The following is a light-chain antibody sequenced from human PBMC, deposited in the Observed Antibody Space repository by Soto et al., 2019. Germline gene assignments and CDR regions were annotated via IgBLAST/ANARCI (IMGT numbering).Light chain of an antibody. J-gene: IGKJ1*01. CDR2: DAS. CDR3: HQRSSWPRT. V-gene: IGKV3-11*01. Sequence: EIVLTQSPATLSLSPGERATLSCRASQSVSSYLAWYQQKPGQAPRLLIYDASNRATGIPVRFSGSGSGTDFTLTINSLEPEDFAVYYCHQRSSWPRTFGQGTKVEIK. CDR1: QSVSSY.